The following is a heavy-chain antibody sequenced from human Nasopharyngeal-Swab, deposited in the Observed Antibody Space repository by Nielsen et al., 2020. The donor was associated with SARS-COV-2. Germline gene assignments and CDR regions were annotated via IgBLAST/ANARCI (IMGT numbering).Heavy chain of an antibody. CDR3: ARDRSGWYLDY. D-gene: IGHD6-19*01. Sequence: GESLKISCAASGFTFSSYGMHWVRQAPGKGLEWVAVIWYDGSNKYYADSVKGRFTISRDNSKNTPYLQMNSLRAEDTAVYYCARDRSGWYLDYWGQGTLVTVSS. J-gene: IGHJ4*02. CDR2: IWYDGSNK. V-gene: IGHV3-30*19. CDR1: GFTFSSYG.